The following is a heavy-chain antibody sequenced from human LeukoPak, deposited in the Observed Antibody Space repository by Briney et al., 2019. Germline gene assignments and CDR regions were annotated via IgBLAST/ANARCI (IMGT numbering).Heavy chain of an antibody. CDR3: ARFGEISPAPYGVDV. CDR1: GFTFSSYL. CDR2: INSDGSST. D-gene: IGHD2-21*01. J-gene: IGHJ6*02. V-gene: IGHV3-74*01. Sequence: PGGSLRLSCAAPGFTFSSYLMHWVRQAPGKGLVCVSRINSDGSSTSYADSVKGRFTISRDNAKNTLYLQMNSLRAEDTAVYYCARFGEISPAPYGVDVWGQGTTVTVSS.